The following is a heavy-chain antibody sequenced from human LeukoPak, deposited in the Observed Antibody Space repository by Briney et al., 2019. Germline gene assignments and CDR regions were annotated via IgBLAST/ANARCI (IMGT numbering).Heavy chain of an antibody. D-gene: IGHD6-13*01. V-gene: IGHV4-59*01. CDR1: GGSISSYY. Sequence: PSETLSLTCTVSGGSISSYYWSWIRQPPGKGLEWIGYIYYSGSTNYNPSLKSRVTISVDTSKNQFSLKLSSVTAADTAVYYCARDTLAISSSSYYYYMDVWGKGTTVTISS. CDR3: ARDTLAISSSSYYYYMDV. CDR2: IYYSGST. J-gene: IGHJ6*03.